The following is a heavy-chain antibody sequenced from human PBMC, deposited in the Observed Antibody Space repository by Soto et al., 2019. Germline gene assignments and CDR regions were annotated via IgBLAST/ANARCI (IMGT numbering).Heavy chain of an antibody. D-gene: IGHD3-10*01. CDR2: INAGNGNT. CDR3: ASDGLPLAPAELLPNFGY. Sequence: ASVKVSCKASGYTFTSYAMHWVRQAPAQRLEWMGWINAGNGNTKYSQKFQGRVTITRDTSASTAYMELSSLRSEDTAVYHCASDGLPLAPAELLPNFGYWGQGNLVTMCS. J-gene: IGHJ4*02. V-gene: IGHV1-3*01. CDR1: GYTFTSYA.